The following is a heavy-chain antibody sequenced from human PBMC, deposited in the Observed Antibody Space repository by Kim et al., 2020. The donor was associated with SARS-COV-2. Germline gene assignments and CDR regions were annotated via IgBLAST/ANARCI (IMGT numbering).Heavy chain of an antibody. J-gene: IGHJ3*02. CDR2: KWYN. Sequence: KWYNDYSPSVKGLITISPDTSKNHFSLQLNSVSPEDTAVYYCARGYAFDIWGPGTLVTVSS. V-gene: IGHV6-1*01. CDR3: ARGYAFDI.